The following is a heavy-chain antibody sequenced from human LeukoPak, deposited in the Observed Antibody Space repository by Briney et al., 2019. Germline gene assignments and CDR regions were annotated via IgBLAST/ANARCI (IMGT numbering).Heavy chain of an antibody. V-gene: IGHV4-59*01. J-gene: IGHJ4*02. D-gene: IGHD6-13*01. CDR3: ASGTGYSSSWGGYFDY. CDR2: IYYSGST. CDR1: GGSISSYY. Sequence: PSETLSLTCTVSGGSISSYYWSWIRQPPGKGLEWIGYIYYSGSTNYNPSLKSRVTISVDTSKNQFSLKLSSVTAADTAVYYCASGTGYSSSWGGYFDYWGQGTLVTVSS.